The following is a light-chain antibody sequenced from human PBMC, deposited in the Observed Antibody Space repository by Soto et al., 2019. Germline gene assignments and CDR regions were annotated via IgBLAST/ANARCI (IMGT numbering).Light chain of an antibody. CDR3: SSYTSSTLGV. V-gene: IGLV2-14*03. Sequence: QSALNQPASVSGSPGQSITISCTGTSSDIGGFNFVSWYQQHPGKAPKVMIYDVSNRPSGVSSRFSGSKSGNTASLTISGLQTEDEADYYCSSYTSSTLGVFGTGTKVTVL. J-gene: IGLJ1*01. CDR2: DVS. CDR1: SSDIGGFNF.